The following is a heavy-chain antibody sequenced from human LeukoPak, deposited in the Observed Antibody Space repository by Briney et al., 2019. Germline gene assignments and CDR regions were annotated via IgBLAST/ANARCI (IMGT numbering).Heavy chain of an antibody. Sequence: SETLSLTCAVYGGSFSGYYWSWIRQPPGKGLEWIGEINHSGSTNYNPSLKSRVTISVDTSKNQFSLKLSSVTAADTAVYYCARALSSPGPPLHYYMDVWGKGTTVTVSS. J-gene: IGHJ6*03. CDR3: ARALSSPGPPLHYYMDV. CDR1: GGSFSGYY. CDR2: INHSGST. V-gene: IGHV4-34*01.